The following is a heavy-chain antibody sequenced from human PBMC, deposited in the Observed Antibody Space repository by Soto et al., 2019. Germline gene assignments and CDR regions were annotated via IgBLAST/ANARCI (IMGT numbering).Heavy chain of an antibody. V-gene: IGHV3-48*02. CDR2: ISSSSSSTI. J-gene: IGHJ6*02. Sequence: GGSLRLSCAASGFTFSSYSMNWVRQAPGKGLEWVSYISSSSSSTIYYADSVKGRFTISRDNAKNSLYLQMNSLRDEDTAVYYCARVSEGYSSGFYYYGMDVWGQGTTVTVSS. CDR3: ARVSEGYSSGFYYYGMDV. CDR1: GFTFSSYS. D-gene: IGHD6-19*01.